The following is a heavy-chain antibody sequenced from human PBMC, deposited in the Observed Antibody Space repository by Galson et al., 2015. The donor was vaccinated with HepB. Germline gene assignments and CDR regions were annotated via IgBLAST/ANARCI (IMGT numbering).Heavy chain of an antibody. CDR3: AHRGVAAANWLDP. J-gene: IGHJ5*02. D-gene: IGHD2-15*01. CDR2: ISWDDDR. Sequence: PALVKPTQTLTLTRTFSGFSLTTSGVAVAWIRQPPGQALEWLAIISWDDDRNYNPSLMSRLTITKDTSKNQVVLTMTNMDPVDTATYFCAHRGVAAANWLDPWGQGTLVIVSS. V-gene: IGHV2-5*02. CDR1: GFSLTTSGVA.